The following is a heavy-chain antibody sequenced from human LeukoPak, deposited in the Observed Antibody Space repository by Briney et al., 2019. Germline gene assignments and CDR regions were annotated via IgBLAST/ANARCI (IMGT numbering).Heavy chain of an antibody. CDR1: GDTFSSYA. Sequence: ASVKVSCKASGDTFSSYAISWIRQAPGQGLEWMGRFIPFLDIPNTAQKFLGRVTFTADKSTSTAYMELSSLRPDDTAVYFCARSRSSGNYYGQEDSWGQGTLVAVSS. J-gene: IGHJ4*02. CDR2: FIPFLDIP. D-gene: IGHD1-26*01. CDR3: ARSRSSGNYYGQEDS. V-gene: IGHV1-69*04.